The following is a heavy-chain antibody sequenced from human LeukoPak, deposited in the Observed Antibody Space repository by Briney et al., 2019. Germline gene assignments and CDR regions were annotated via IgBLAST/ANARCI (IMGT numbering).Heavy chain of an antibody. J-gene: IGHJ3*02. D-gene: IGHD5-24*01. V-gene: IGHV3-30*18. CDR3: AKDLEMATITDAFDI. Sequence: AGRSLRLSCAASGFTFSSYGMHWVRQAPGKGLEWVAVISYDGSNKYYADSVKGRFTISRDNSKNTLYLQRNSLRAEDTAVYYCAKDLEMATITDAFDIWGQGTMVTVSS. CDR1: GFTFSSYG. CDR2: ISYDGSNK.